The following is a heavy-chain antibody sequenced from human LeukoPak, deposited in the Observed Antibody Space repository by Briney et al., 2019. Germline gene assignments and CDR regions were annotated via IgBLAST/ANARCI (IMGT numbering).Heavy chain of an antibody. V-gene: IGHV4-61*02. J-gene: IGHJ6*03. Sequence: SETLSLTCTVSGASISSGNYYWNWIRQPAGKGLEWIGRIYTSGSTNYNPSLKSRVTISVDRSKNQFSLKLSSVTAADTAVYYCARETGTNYYYYYMDVWGKGTTVTVSS. CDR1: GASISSGNYY. D-gene: IGHD1-1*01. CDR2: IYTSGST. CDR3: ARETGTNYYYYYMDV.